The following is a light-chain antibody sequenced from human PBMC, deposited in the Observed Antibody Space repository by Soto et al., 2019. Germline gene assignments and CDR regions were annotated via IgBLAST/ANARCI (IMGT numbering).Light chain of an antibody. Sequence: DIQMTQSPSTLSASVGDRVTITCRASQSINNWLAWYQQKPGKAPKLLIYKASNLAIGVPTRFSGSGSGTVSTITISSLQPDDVASYYWQQNDSSWTFGQGTKVEIK. CDR2: KAS. CDR1: QSINNW. V-gene: IGKV1-5*03. J-gene: IGKJ1*01. CDR3: QQNDSSWT.